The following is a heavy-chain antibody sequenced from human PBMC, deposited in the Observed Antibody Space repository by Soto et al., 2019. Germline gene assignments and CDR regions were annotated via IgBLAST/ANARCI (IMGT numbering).Heavy chain of an antibody. D-gene: IGHD3-22*01. CDR3: ATRTYYYGSSGYYSLDAFDI. J-gene: IGHJ3*02. CDR2: IYHSGST. V-gene: IGHV4-4*02. Sequence: SETLSLTCAVSGGSISSSNWWSWVRQPPGKGLEWIGEIYHSGSTNYNPSLKSRVTISVDKSKNQFSLKLSSVTAADTAVYYCATRTYYYGSSGYYSLDAFDIWGQGTMVTVSS. CDR1: GGSISSSNW.